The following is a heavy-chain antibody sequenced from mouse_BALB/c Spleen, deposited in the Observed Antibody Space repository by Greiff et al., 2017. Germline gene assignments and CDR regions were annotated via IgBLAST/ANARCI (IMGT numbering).Heavy chain of an antibody. D-gene: IGHD1-1*01. Sequence: QVQLQQSGPGLVQPSQSLSITCTVSGFSLTSYGVHWVRQSPGKGLEWLGVIWSGGSTDYNAAFISRLSISKDNSKSQVFFKMNSLQADDTAIYYCARNYYGSSYWYFDVWGAGTTVTVSS. CDR2: IWSGGST. CDR3: ARNYYGSSYWYFDV. V-gene: IGHV2-4-1*01. J-gene: IGHJ1*01. CDR1: GFSLTSYG.